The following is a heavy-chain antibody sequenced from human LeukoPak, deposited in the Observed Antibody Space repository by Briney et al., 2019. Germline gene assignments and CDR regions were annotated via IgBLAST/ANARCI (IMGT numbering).Heavy chain of an antibody. J-gene: IGHJ6*03. CDR1: GFTFSSYS. D-gene: IGHD1-26*01. Sequence: GGSLRLFCAASGFTFSSYSMNWVRQAPGKGLEWVSSISSSSYIYYADSVKGRFTISRDNAKNSLYLQMNSLGAEDTAVYYCARDRISSGSYYYYYYMDVWGKGTTVTVSS. V-gene: IGHV3-21*01. CDR2: ISSSSYI. CDR3: ARDRISSGSYYYYYYMDV.